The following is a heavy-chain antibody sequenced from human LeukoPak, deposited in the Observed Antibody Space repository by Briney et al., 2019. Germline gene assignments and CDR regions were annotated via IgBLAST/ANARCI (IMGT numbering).Heavy chain of an antibody. CDR3: AKERAGYTGPNYFDY. CDR1: GFTFSTYA. Sequence: GGSLRLSCAASGFTFSTYAMSWVRQAPGKGLEWVSTISGGGDTIYYADSVRGRFTISRDNSKNTLYLHMNSLRAEDTAVYYLAKERAGYTGPNYFDYWGQGTLVTVSS. CDR2: ISGGGDTI. J-gene: IGHJ4*02. V-gene: IGHV3-23*01. D-gene: IGHD3-16*02.